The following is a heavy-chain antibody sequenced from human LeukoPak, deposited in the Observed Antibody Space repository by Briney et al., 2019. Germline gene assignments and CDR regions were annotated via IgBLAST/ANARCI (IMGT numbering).Heavy chain of an antibody. Sequence: PGGSLRLSCAAPGFTFSDYYMSWIRQAPGKGLEWVSYISSSGSYTNYADSVKGRFTISRDNAKNSLYLQVNSLRAEDTAVYYCARGGHIVVVPIEAWGQGTLVTVSS. J-gene: IGHJ4*02. CDR2: ISSSGSYT. CDR3: ARGGHIVVVPIEA. D-gene: IGHD2-2*01. V-gene: IGHV3-11*05. CDR1: GFTFSDYY.